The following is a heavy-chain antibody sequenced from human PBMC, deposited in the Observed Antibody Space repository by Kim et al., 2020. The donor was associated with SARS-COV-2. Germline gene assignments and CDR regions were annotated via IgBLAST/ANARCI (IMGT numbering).Heavy chain of an antibody. CDR3: ASVGASGSYHYHYYYYGMDV. Sequence: ASVKVSCKASGYTFTSYAMHWVRQAPGQRLEWMGWINAGNGNTKYSQKFQGRVTITRDTSASTAYMELSSLRSEDTAVYYCASVGASGSYHYHYYYYGMDVWGQGTTVTVSS. J-gene: IGHJ6*02. CDR1: GYTFTSYA. D-gene: IGHD3-10*01. V-gene: IGHV1-3*01. CDR2: INAGNGNT.